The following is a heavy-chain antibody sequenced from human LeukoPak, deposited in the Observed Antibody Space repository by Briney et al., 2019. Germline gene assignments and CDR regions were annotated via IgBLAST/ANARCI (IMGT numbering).Heavy chain of an antibody. V-gene: IGHV4-61*02. CDR3: ARRAGEYSHPYDY. Sequence: SETLSLTCTVSGGSISSGSYYWSWIRQPAGKGLEWIGRIYTSGSTNYNPSLKSRVTISVDKSKNQFSLKLTSVTAADTAVYYCARRAGEYSHPYDYWGQGTLVTVSS. D-gene: IGHD4-17*01. CDR1: GGSISSGSYY. J-gene: IGHJ4*02. CDR2: IYTSGST.